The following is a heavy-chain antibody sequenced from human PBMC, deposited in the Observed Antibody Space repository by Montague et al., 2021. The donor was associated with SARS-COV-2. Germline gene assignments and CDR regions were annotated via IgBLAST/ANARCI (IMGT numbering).Heavy chain of an antibody. CDR1: GGALNSGPYY. CDR3: ARENFYFYGMDV. J-gene: IGHJ6*02. V-gene: IGHV4-39*02. Sequence: SETLSLTCAVSGGALNSGPYYWGWIRQPPGKGLEWLASIHYSGYTYNHPSLRSRVTISVDLSKNQFSLKLSSVTAADTAVYYCARENFYFYGMDVWGQGTTVTVSS. CDR2: IHYSGYT.